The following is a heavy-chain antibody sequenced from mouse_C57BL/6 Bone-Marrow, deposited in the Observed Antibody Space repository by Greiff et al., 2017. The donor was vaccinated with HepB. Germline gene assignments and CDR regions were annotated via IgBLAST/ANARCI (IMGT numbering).Heavy chain of an antibody. CDR1: EYEFPSHD. V-gene: IGHV5-2*01. CDR3: AGHSTHYFDY. D-gene: IGHD1-1*01. J-gene: IGHJ2*01. CDR2: INSDGGST. Sequence: EVKLMESGGGLVQPGESLKLSCESNEYEFPSHDMSWVRKTPEKRLELVAAINSDGGSTYYPDTMERRSIIARDNTKTTLYLQMSSLRSEDTALYYCAGHSTHYFDYWGQGTTLTVSS.